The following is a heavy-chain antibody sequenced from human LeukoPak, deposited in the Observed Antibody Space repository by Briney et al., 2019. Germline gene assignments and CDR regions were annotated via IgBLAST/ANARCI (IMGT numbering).Heavy chain of an antibody. CDR2: IYYSGST. Sequence: SETLSLTCTVSGGSISSSSYYWGWIRQPPGKGLEWIGSIYYSGSTYYNPSLKSRVTISVDTSKNQFSLKLSSVTAADTAVYYCARDRQGRGYYYYMDVWGKGTTVTISS. V-gene: IGHV4-39*07. J-gene: IGHJ6*03. D-gene: IGHD3-10*01. CDR3: ARDRQGRGYYYYMDV. CDR1: GGSISSSSYY.